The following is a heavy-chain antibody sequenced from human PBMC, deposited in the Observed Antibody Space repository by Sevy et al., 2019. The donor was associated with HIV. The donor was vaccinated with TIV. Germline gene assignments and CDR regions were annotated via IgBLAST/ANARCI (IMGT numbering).Heavy chain of an antibody. CDR3: ALERLSSDVAEYFQN. J-gene: IGHJ1*01. CDR1: GFTFNRYS. Sequence: GGSLRLSCAASGFTFNRYSMHWARQAPGKGLEWVATISFDATNKHYPASVKGRFTISRDNFQNSLFLQMDSLRPEDTAVYYCALERLSSDVAEYFQNWGLGTLVTVSS. V-gene: IGHV3-30-3*01. CDR2: ISFDATNK. D-gene: IGHD1-1*01.